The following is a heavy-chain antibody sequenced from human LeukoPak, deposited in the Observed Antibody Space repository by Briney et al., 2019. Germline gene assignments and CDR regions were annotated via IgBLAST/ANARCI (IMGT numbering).Heavy chain of an antibody. Sequence: GGSLRLSCAASGFTFSSYGMHWVRQAPGKGLEWVAVISYDGSNKYYADSVKGRFTISRDNSKNTLYLQMNSLRAEDTAVYYCAPMRQTHDYWGQGTLVTVSS. CDR2: ISYDGSNK. J-gene: IGHJ4*02. D-gene: IGHD4-23*01. CDR1: GFTFSSYG. CDR3: APMRQTHDY. V-gene: IGHV3-30*03.